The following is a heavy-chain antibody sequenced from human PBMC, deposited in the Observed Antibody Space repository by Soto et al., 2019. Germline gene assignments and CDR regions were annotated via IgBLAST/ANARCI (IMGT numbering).Heavy chain of an antibody. CDR3: ARGEQYSGRIFDY. D-gene: IGHD1-26*01. V-gene: IGHV6-1*01. Sequence: LSLTCAITGDSVSSNSAGWSWVRQSPSRGLEWLGRTYYRSKWYYEYAVSVRGRITINPDTSKNQYSLQLNSVTPEDTAVYFCARGEQYSGRIFDYWGQGTLVTVSS. CDR1: GDSVSSNSAG. J-gene: IGHJ4*01. CDR2: TYYRSKWYY.